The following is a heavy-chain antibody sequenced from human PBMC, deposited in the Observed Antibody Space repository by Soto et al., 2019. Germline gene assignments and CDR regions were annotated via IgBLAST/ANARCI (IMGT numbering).Heavy chain of an antibody. V-gene: IGHV4-61*01. J-gene: IGHJ4*02. Sequence: SEALSLTCTVSGGSVRSGSYYWIWIRQPPGKGVAWSVYIYYSGSTNYNPSLKSRVSISVDTSKNQFSLKLSSVAAADTAVYYCARHAYDFWSGYDTPYYFDYWGQGTLVTVSS. CDR3: ARHAYDFWSGYDTPYYFDY. CDR1: GGSVRSGSYY. D-gene: IGHD3-3*01. CDR2: IYYSGST.